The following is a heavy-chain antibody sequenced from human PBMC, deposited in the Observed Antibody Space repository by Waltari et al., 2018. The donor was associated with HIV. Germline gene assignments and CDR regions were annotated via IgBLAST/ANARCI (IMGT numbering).Heavy chain of an antibody. V-gene: IGHV3-23*01. CDR2: ISGSGSTT. Sequence: EVQLLESEGGLVQPGGSLRLSCAASGFTFSSYAMSWVRQAPGKGLQLVSIISGSGSTTYSADSVKGRVTISRDNSENTLYLQINSLRAEDTAVYYCAKGAFDMVVVSALDSWGHGTLVTVSS. CDR3: AKGAFDMVVVSALDS. J-gene: IGHJ5*01. CDR1: GFTFSSYA. D-gene: IGHD2-21*01.